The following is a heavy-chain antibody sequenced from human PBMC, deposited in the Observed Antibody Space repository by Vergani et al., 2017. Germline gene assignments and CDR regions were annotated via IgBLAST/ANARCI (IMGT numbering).Heavy chain of an antibody. CDR1: GYSFTSYW. CDR2: IDPSDSYT. D-gene: IGHD6-19*01. CDR3: ARQVAVAGKWWGPYYYYGMDV. J-gene: IGHJ6*02. V-gene: IGHV5-10-1*01. Sequence: EVQLVQSGAEEKTPGESLRISCKGSGYSFTSYWISWVRQMPGKGLEWMGRIDPSDSYTNYSPSFHGHVTISADKSISTAYLQWSSLKDSDAAMYYCARQVAVAGKWWGPYYYYGMDVWGQGTTVTVSS.